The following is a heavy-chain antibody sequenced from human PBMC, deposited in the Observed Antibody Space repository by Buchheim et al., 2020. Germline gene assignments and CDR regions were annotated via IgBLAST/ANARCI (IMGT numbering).Heavy chain of an antibody. D-gene: IGHD3-22*01. J-gene: IGHJ4*02. V-gene: IGHV4-59*01. CDR2: IYYSGST. CDR1: GGSISSYY. Sequence: QVQLQESGPGLVKPSETLSLTCTVSGGSISSYYWSWIRQPPGKGLDWIGYIYYSGSTNYNPSLKSRVTISVDTSKNQFSLKLSSVTAADTAVYYCARGLVITANFDYWGQGTL. CDR3: ARGLVITANFDY.